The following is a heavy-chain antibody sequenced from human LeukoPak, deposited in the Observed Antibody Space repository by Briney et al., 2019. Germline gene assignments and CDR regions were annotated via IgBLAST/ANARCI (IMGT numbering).Heavy chain of an antibody. J-gene: IGHJ2*01. CDR3: ARDPRGAIWYFDF. D-gene: IGHD2-2*01. CDR2: IYYSGST. CDR1: GGSISSGDYY. Sequence: SETLSLTCTVSGGSISSGDYYWSWIRQPPGKGLEWIGYIYYSGSTYYNPSLKSRVTISVDTSKNQFSLKLSSVTAADTAVYYCARDPRGAIWYFDFWGRGTLVTVFS. V-gene: IGHV4-30-4*08.